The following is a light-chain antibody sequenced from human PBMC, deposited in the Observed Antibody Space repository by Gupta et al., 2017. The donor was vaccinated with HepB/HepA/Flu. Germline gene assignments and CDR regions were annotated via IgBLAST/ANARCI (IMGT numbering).Light chain of an antibody. CDR3: QHDHNFPRT. CDR1: QNIDDN. V-gene: IGKV1-39*01. J-gene: IGKJ1*01. CDR2: AAS. Sequence: DIQMTQSPPSLAASVGDRVSITCRASQNIDDNLNWYQQKPGKAPKMVINAASSLQSWVPSRFSGSGSGTVFTLTIGSLQPEDFATYYCQHDHNFPRTFGQGTKVEIK.